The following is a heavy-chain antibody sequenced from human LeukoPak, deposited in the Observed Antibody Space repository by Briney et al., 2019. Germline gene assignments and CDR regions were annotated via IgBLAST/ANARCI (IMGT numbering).Heavy chain of an antibody. Sequence: PGGSLRLSCAASGFTFSSYTIHWVRQAPGKGLEWVAVISYDGSNKYYADSVKGRFTISRDNSKNTLYLQMNSLRAEDTAVYYCARDLYVGYYSGGSCSSGMDVWGQGTTVTVSS. CDR3: ARDLYVGYYSGGSCSSGMDV. D-gene: IGHD2-15*01. J-gene: IGHJ6*02. CDR2: ISYDGSNK. CDR1: GFTFSSYT. V-gene: IGHV3-30-3*01.